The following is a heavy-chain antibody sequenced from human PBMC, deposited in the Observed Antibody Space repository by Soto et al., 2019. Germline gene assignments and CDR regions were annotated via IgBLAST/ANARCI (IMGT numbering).Heavy chain of an antibody. J-gene: IGHJ4*02. V-gene: IGHV4-30-4*01. Sequence: SETLSLTCTVSGGSISSGDDHWSWIRQPPGKGLEWIGYIYYSGSTYYNPSLKSRVTISVDTSKNQFSLKLSSVTAADTAVYYCARDYYDSSGYPIWGQGTLVTAPQ. CDR3: ARDYYDSSGYPI. CDR1: GGSISSGDDH. CDR2: IYYSGST. D-gene: IGHD3-22*01.